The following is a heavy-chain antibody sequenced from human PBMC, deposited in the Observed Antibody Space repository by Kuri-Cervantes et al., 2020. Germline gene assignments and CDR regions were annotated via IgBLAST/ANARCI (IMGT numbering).Heavy chain of an antibody. CDR3: ARDRGNTYGKMWDFDY. D-gene: IGHD5-18*01. CDR2: ISAYNGDT. Sequence: ASVKVSCKASGYTFTSYGISWVRQAPGQGLEWMGWISAYNGDTNYAQKLQGRVTITTDESTSTAYMELSSPRSEDTAVYYCARDRGNTYGKMWDFDYWGQGNLVTVSS. J-gene: IGHJ4*02. V-gene: IGHV1-18*01. CDR1: GYTFTSYG.